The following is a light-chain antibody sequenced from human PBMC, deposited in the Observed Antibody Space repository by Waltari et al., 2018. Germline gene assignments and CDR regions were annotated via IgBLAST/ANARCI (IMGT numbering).Light chain of an antibody. CDR1: ENVNNY. J-gene: IGKJ4*01. CDR3: QHGYGTPLT. CDR2: KAS. V-gene: IGKV1-39*01. Sequence: DIQMTQSPSSLSASVGDRVTITCRASENVNNYLNWYQQKPGKAPKLLIYKASTLQSGVPSRFSGSGSGTDYTFTISRLQSEDVATYYCQHGYGTPLTFGGGTKVEIK.